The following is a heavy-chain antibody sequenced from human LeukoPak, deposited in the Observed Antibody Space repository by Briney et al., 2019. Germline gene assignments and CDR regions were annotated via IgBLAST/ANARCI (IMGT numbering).Heavy chain of an antibody. Sequence: GGSLRLSCAASGFTFSSYAMHWVRQAPGKGLEWVAVISYDGSNKYYADSVKGRFTISRDNSKNTLYLQMNSLRAEDTAVYYCAREYSSERWQRSRLVDYWGQGTLVTVSS. CDR1: GFTFSSYA. J-gene: IGHJ4*02. CDR3: AREYSSERWQRSRLVDY. V-gene: IGHV3-30*04. CDR2: ISYDGSNK. D-gene: IGHD5-18*01.